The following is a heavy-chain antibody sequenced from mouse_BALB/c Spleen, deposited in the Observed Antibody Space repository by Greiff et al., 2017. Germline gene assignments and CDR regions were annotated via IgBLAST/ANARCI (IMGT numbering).Heavy chain of an antibody. CDR1: GYTFTSYW. V-gene: IGHV1-87*01. D-gene: IGHD3-3*01. CDR2: IYPGDGDT. CDR3: AREGLGSWFAY. Sequence: VQLQQSGAELARPGASVKLSCKASGYTFTSYWMQWVKQRPGQGLEWIGAIYPGDGDTRYTQKFKGKATLTADKSSSTAYMQLSSLASEDSAVYYCAREGLGSWFAYWGQGTLVTVSA. J-gene: IGHJ3*01.